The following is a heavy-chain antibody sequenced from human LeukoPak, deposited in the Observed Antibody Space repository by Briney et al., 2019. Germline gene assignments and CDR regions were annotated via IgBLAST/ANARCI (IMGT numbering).Heavy chain of an antibody. V-gene: IGHV1-8*01. D-gene: IGHD3-10*01. CDR1: GYTFTSYD. CDR3: ARREYGSGSYHLVY. Sequence: ASVKVSCKASGYTFTSYDINWVRQAAGQGLEWMGWMNPNSGNTGYAQKFQGRVTMTTNTSISTAYMELSSLRSEDTAVYYCARREYGSGSYHLVYWGQGTLVTVSS. CDR2: MNPNSGNT. J-gene: IGHJ4*02.